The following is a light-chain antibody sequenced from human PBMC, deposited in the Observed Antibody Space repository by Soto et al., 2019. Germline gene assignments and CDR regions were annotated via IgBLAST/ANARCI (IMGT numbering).Light chain of an antibody. J-gene: IGKJ2*01. CDR3: QQYDSYSYT. V-gene: IGKV1-5*03. CDR1: QSISTW. CDR2: KAS. Sequence: DIQMTQSPSILSASVGDRVTITCRASQSISTWLAWYQQKPGKAPKLLIYKASSLESGVPSRFSGSGSGTEFTLTISILQPDDFATYYCQQYDSYSYTFGQGTKLEIK.